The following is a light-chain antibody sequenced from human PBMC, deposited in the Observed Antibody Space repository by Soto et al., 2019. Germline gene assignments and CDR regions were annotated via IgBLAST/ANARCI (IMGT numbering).Light chain of an antibody. CDR3: QHYYSLPLT. J-gene: IGKJ4*01. Sequence: DIVMTQSPDSLTVSLGERATINCKSSQSVLYSSNNKNYLAWYQQKPRQPPKLLIYWASTRESGVPDRFSGSGSCTDFTLTITSLQAEDLAVYYCQHYYSLPLTFGGGTKVEIK. CDR1: QSVLYSSNNKNY. V-gene: IGKV4-1*01. CDR2: WAS.